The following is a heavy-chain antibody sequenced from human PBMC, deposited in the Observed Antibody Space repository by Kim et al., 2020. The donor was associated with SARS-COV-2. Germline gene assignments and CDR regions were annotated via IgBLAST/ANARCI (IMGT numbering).Heavy chain of an antibody. J-gene: IGHJ3*02. V-gene: IGHV4-31*03. CDR2: IYYSGST. D-gene: IGHD1-26*01. CDR1: GGSISSGGYY. CDR3: ARVPLSGSYVLDI. Sequence: SETLSLTCTVSGGSISSGGYYWSWIRQHPGKGLEWIGYIYYSGSTYYNPSLKSRVTISVDTCKNQFSLKLSSVTAADTAVYYCARVPLSGSYVLDIWGQGTMVTVSS.